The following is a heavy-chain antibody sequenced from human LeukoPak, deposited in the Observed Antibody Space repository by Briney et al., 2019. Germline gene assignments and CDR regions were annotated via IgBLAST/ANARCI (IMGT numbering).Heavy chain of an antibody. CDR1: GGSISSSNW. J-gene: IGHJ6*02. CDR3: ARDQGGLLWFGDPGGMDV. V-gene: IGHV4-4*02. Sequence: SGTLSLTCAVSGGSISSSNWWSWVRRPPGKGLEWIGEIYHSGSTNYNPSLKSRVTISVDKSKNQFSLKLSSVTAADTAVYYCARDQGGLLWFGDPGGMDVWGQGTTVTVSS. CDR2: IYHSGST. D-gene: IGHD3-10*01.